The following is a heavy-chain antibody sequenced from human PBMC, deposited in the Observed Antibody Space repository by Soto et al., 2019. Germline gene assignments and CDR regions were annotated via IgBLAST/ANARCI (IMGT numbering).Heavy chain of an antibody. J-gene: IGHJ4*02. V-gene: IGHV3-23*01. D-gene: IGHD6-19*01. CDR2: ISGSGGST. Sequence: EVQLLESGGGLVQPGGSLRLSCAASGFTFSSYAMSWVRQAPGKGLEWVSAISGSGGSTYYADSVKGRFTISRDNSKNTLYLQMNSLRAEYTAVYYCAKDRDRSGWYGWFDYWGQGTLVTVSS. CDR3: AKDRDRSGWYGWFDY. CDR1: GFTFSSYA.